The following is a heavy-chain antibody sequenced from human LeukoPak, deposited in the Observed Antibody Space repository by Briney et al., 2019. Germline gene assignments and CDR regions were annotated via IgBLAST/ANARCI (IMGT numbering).Heavy chain of an antibody. CDR3: ARDQLELRDYYYYMDV. D-gene: IGHD1-7*01. CDR1: GFTVSSNY. CDR2: IYSGGST. Sequence: PGGSLRLSCAAPGFTVSSNYMSWVRQAPGKGLEWVSVIYSGGSTYYADSVKGRFTISRDNSKNTLYLQMNSLRAEDTAVYYCARDQLELRDYYYYMDVWGKGTTVTVSS. J-gene: IGHJ6*03. V-gene: IGHV3-53*01.